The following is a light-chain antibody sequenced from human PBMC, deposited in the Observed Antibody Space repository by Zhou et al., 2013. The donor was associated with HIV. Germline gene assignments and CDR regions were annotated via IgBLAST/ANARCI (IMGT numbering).Light chain of an antibody. J-gene: IGKJ5*01. V-gene: IGKV2-28*01. CDR1: QSLLHSNGYNY. Sequence: DIVMTQTPPSLPVNPGEPASISCRSSQSLLHSNGYNYLDWYLQKPGQSPQLLIYLGSNRASGVPDRFSGSGSGTDFTLKISRVEAEDVGVYYCMQPLQTPITFGQGTTTGD. CDR3: MQPLQTPIT. CDR2: LGS.